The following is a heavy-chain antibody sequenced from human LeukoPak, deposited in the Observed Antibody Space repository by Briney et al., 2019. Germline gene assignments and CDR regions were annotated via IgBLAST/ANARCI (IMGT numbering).Heavy chain of an antibody. Sequence: SETLSLTCTVSGGSISSISYYWGWIRQPPGKGLEWIGHIYYRGSTFYNPSLRGRVTISVDTSKNHFSVKLTSVTTADTAVYYCARDLGSYSSSWYGGYNWFDPWGQGTLVTVSS. J-gene: IGHJ5*02. CDR3: ARDLGSYSSSWYGGYNWFDP. V-gene: IGHV4-39*07. D-gene: IGHD6-13*01. CDR2: IYYRGST. CDR1: GGSISSISYY.